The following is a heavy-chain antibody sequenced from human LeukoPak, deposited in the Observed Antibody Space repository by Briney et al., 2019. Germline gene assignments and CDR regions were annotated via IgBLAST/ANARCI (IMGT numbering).Heavy chain of an antibody. CDR1: GGTFSSYA. V-gene: IGHV1-69*13. CDR2: IIPIFGTA. CDR3: ARSAYSNYAWFDP. Sequence: ASVKVSCKASGGTFSSYAISWVRQAPGQGLEWMGGIIPIFGTASYAQKFQGRVTITADESTSTAYMELSSLRSEDTAVYYCARSAYSNYAWFDPWGQGTLVTVSS. J-gene: IGHJ5*02. D-gene: IGHD4-11*01.